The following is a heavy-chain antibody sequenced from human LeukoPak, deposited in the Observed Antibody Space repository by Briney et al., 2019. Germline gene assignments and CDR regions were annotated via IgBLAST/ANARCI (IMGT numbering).Heavy chain of an antibody. D-gene: IGHD3-9*01. Sequence: SVKVSCKASGGTFSSYAISWVRQAPGQGLGWMGGIVPIFGTANYAQKFQGRVTITADESTSTAYMELSSLRSEDTAVYYCARSKALRLDDIYYWGQGTLVTVSS. CDR2: IVPIFGTA. V-gene: IGHV1-69*13. J-gene: IGHJ4*02. CDR1: GGTFSSYA. CDR3: ARSKALRLDDIYY.